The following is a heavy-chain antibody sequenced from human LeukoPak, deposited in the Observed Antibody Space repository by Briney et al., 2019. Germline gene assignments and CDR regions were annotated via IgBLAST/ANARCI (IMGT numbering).Heavy chain of an antibody. Sequence: GGSLRLSCAASGFTFSSYGMHWVRQAPGKGLEWVAFIRYDGSNKYYADSVKGRSTISRDNSKNTLYLQMNSLRAEDTAVYYCAEELGSGWEGYFDYWGQGTLVTVSS. V-gene: IGHV3-30*02. J-gene: IGHJ4*02. CDR1: GFTFSSYG. D-gene: IGHD6-19*01. CDR2: IRYDGSNK. CDR3: AEELGSGWEGYFDY.